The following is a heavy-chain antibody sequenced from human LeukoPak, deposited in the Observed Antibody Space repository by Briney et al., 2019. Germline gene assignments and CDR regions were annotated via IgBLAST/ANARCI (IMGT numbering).Heavy chain of an antibody. CDR1: GFTFSSYA. D-gene: IGHD2-15*01. J-gene: IGHJ5*02. Sequence: PGGSLRLSCAASGFTFSSYAMHWVRQAPGKGLEWVAVISYDGSNKYYADSVKGRFTISRDNSKNTLYLQMNSLRAEDTAVYYCARGGDIVVAVAAYHHWGQGTLVTVSS. CDR3: ARGGDIVVAVAAYHH. V-gene: IGHV3-30-3*01. CDR2: ISYDGSNK.